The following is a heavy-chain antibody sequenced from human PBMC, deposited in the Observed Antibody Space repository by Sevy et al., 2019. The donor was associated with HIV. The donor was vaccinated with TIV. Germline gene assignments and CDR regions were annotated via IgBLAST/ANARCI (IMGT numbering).Heavy chain of an antibody. CDR1: GGSISISSYY. V-gene: IGHV4-39*01. Sequence: SETLALTCTVSGGSISISSYYWGWIRQPSGKRLEWIGSFYYSESTYYNPSLKSRVTISVDTSKNQFSLKLSSVTAADTAVYYCARAFRAVAGSYYFDYWGQGTLVTVSS. J-gene: IGHJ4*02. CDR2: FYYSEST. D-gene: IGHD6-19*01. CDR3: ARAFRAVAGSYYFDY.